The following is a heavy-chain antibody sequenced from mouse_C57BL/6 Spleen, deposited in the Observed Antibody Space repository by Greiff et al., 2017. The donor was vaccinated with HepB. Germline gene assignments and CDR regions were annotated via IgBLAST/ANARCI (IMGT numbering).Heavy chain of an antibody. D-gene: IGHD1-1*01. CDR2: IHPNSGST. CDR3: ARDGSSSSWYFDV. V-gene: IGHV1-64*01. J-gene: IGHJ1*03. CDR1: GYTFTSYW. Sequence: LQESGAELVKPGASVKLSCKASGYTFTSYWMHWVKQRPGQGLEWIGMIHPNSGSTNYNEKFKSKATLTVDKSSSTAYMQLSSLTSEDSAVYYCARDGSSSSWYFDVWGTGTTVTVSS.